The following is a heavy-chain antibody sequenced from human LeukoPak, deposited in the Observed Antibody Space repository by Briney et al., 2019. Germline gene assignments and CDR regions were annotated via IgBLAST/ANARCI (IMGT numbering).Heavy chain of an antibody. V-gene: IGHV3-21*01. Sequence: GGSLRLSCAASGFTFSSYNMNWVRQAPGKGREGVSSISSSSRYIYYADSVKGRFTISRDNAKNSLYLQMNSLRAEDTAVYYCAREEHYYGSGSYYWGQGTLVTVSS. D-gene: IGHD3-10*01. CDR1: GFTFSSYN. CDR3: AREEHYYGSGSYY. J-gene: IGHJ4*02. CDR2: ISSSSRYI.